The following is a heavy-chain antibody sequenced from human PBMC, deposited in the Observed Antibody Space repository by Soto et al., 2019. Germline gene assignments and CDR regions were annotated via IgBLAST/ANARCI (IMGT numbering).Heavy chain of an antibody. CDR1: GYTFTNYG. CDR3: ARVEYDFGDSMDV. Sequence: ASVKVSCKASGYTFTNYGISWVRQAPGQGLEWMGWISAYNGNTNYAQKLQGRVTMTTDTSTTTAYMELRSLRSDDTAVYYCARVEYDFGDSMDVWGQGTLVTVSS. CDR2: ISAYNGNT. D-gene: IGHD4-17*01. V-gene: IGHV1-18*01. J-gene: IGHJ4*02.